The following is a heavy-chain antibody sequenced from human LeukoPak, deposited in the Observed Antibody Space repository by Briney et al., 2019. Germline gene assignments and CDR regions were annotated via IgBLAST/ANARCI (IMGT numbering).Heavy chain of an antibody. V-gene: IGHV3-23*01. Sequence: QTGGSLRLSCAASGFTFSSYAMSRVRQAPGKGLEWVSGISGSGGSTYYADSVKGRFTNFRDNSKNTLYLQMDSLRAEDTAVYHCANGWSPDYWGRGTLVTVSS. D-gene: IGHD2-15*01. CDR3: ANGWSPDY. CDR2: ISGSGGST. J-gene: IGHJ4*02. CDR1: GFTFSSYA.